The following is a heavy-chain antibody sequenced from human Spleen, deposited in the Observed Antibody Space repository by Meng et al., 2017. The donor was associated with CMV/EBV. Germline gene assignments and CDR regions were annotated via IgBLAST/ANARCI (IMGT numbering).Heavy chain of an antibody. CDR2: TSSSGSIT. V-gene: IGHV3-11*04. D-gene: IGHD3-22*01. Sequence: GESLKISCAASGFTFSDYYMTWIRQAPGKGLEWVSYTSSSGSITKYLDSVKGRFTISRDNAKNSLFLQMNSLRAEDTAVYYCARSDYYDSSAYPNYFDYWGQGTLVTVSS. CDR1: GFTFSDYY. CDR3: ARSDYYDSSAYPNYFDY. J-gene: IGHJ4*02.